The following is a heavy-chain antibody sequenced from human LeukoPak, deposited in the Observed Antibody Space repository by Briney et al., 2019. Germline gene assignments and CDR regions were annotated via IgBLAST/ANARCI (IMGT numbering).Heavy chain of an antibody. D-gene: IGHD3-3*01. CDR2: IIPIFGTA. CDR1: GGTFSSYA. CDR3: ASIADLDWSGYWDDAFDI. V-gene: IGHV1-69*13. Sequence: SVKVSCKASGGTFSSYAISWVRQAPGQGLEWMGGIIPIFGTANYAQKFQGRVTITADESTSTAYMELSSLRSEDTAVYYCASIADLDWSGYWDDAFDIWGQGTMVTVSS. J-gene: IGHJ3*02.